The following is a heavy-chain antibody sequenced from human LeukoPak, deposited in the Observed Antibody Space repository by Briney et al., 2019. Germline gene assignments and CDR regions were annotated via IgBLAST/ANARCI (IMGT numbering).Heavy chain of an antibody. CDR3: AREVGYCGSYCTDAFDI. CDR2: IYTSGST. Sequence: SETLSLTCTVSGGSISSGSYYWSWIRQPAGKGLEWIGRIYTSGSTNYNPSLKSRVTISVDTSKNQFSLKLSSVTAADTAVYYCAREVGYCGSYCTDAFDIWGQGTMVTVSS. V-gene: IGHV4-61*02. CDR1: GGSISSGSYY. J-gene: IGHJ3*02. D-gene: IGHD1-26*01.